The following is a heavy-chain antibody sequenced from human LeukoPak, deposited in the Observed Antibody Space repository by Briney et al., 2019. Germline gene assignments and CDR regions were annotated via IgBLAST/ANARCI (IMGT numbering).Heavy chain of an antibody. J-gene: IGHJ4*02. V-gene: IGHV3-21*04. CDR3: AKAPRIYCSGGSCYSDY. Sequence: GGSLRLSCAASGFTFSSYSMNWFRQAPGKGLEWVSSISGSSSYIYYAASVKGRFTISRDNSKNTLYLQMNSLRAEDTAVYYCAKAPRIYCSGGSCYSDYWGQGTLVTVSS. CDR1: GFTFSSYS. CDR2: ISGSSSYI. D-gene: IGHD2-15*01.